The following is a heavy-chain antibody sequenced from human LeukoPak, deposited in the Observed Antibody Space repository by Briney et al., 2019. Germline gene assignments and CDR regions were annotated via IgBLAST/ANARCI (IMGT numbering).Heavy chain of an antibody. V-gene: IGHV4-34*01. CDR2: ISHSGTT. J-gene: IGHJ5*02. CDR3: AKNNWFDP. CDR1: GGSFSGHF. Sequence: PSETLSLTCAVSGGSFSGHFWSWIRQTPGEGLEWIGEISHSGTTKYNPSLKSRVTISADMSKNQFSLKLTSVTAADTGVYYCAKNNWFDPWGQGTLVTVSS.